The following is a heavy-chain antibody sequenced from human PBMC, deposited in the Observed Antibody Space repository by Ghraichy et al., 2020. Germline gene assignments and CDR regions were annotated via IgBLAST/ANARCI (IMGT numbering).Heavy chain of an antibody. Sequence: SETLSLTCAVYGGSFSGYYWSWIRQPPGKGLEWIGEINHSGSTNYNPSLKSRVTISVDTSKNQFSLKLSSVTAADTAVYYCARSGGSWRHNWFDPWGQGTLVTVSS. V-gene: IGHV4-34*01. CDR1: GGSFSGYY. CDR3: ARSGGSWRHNWFDP. D-gene: IGHD2-15*01. CDR2: INHSGST. J-gene: IGHJ5*02.